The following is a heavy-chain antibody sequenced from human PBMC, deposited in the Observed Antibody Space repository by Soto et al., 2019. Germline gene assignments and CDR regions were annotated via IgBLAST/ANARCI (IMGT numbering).Heavy chain of an antibody. J-gene: IGHJ6*02. V-gene: IGHV1-18*01. D-gene: IGHD6-13*01. CDR1: GYTFTSYG. Sequence: GASVKVSCKASGYTFTSYGISWVRQAPGQGLEWMGWISAYNGNTNYAQKLQGRVTMTTDTSTSTAYMELRSLRSDDTAVYYCARDPLSSSWLYYYYYGMDVWGQGTTVTVSS. CDR3: ARDPLSSSWLYYYYYGMDV. CDR2: ISAYNGNT.